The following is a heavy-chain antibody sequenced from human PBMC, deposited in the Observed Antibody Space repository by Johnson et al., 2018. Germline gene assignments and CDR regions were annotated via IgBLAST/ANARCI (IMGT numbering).Heavy chain of an antibody. Sequence: QVQMVESGGGVVQPGKSLRLSCAASGFTFSNFGMHWVRQVPGKGLEWVATIWSDGSNKYYADSVRGQFTISRDNSKNTLYLQMNSLRAEDTAVYYCARDHEKRALRHAAEYFHHWGQGTLVIVYS. CDR1: GFTFSNFG. CDR3: ARDHEKRALRHAAEYFHH. CDR2: IWSDGSNK. V-gene: IGHV3-33*01. J-gene: IGHJ1*01.